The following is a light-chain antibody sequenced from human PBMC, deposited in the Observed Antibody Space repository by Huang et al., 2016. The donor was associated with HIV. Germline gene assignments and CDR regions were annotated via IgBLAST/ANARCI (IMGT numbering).Light chain of an antibody. V-gene: IGKV3-20*01. CDR3: HQYGTAPRT. CDR1: QSISSSF. J-gene: IGKJ2*01. Sequence: EIVLTQSPGTQSLSPGERATLSCRASQSISSSFLAWYQQKPCHAPRLLIYGASNRATGIPDRFSGSGSGTDFTLTISRLEAEDFAVYYCHQYGTAPRTFGQGTKLEIK. CDR2: GAS.